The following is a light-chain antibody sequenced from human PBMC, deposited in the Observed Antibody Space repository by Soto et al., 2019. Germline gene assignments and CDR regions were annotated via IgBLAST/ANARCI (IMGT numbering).Light chain of an antibody. J-gene: IGLJ1*01. CDR2: EVS. Sequence: QSALTQPASVSGSPGQSITISCTGTSSDVGSYNLVSWYQQHPGKAPKLMIYEVSKRPSGVSNRFSGSKSGNTASLTISGLQAEDEAYYYCCSYAGSSTLSYVFGTGTKVTVL. CDR1: SSDVGSYNL. V-gene: IGLV2-23*02. CDR3: CSYAGSSTLSYV.